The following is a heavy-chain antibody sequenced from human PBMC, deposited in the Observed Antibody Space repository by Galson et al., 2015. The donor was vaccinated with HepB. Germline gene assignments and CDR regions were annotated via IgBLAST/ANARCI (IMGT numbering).Heavy chain of an antibody. CDR1: GFTFNNYW. J-gene: IGHJ5*02. CDR3: ALGVGWTIDH. Sequence: SLRLSCAGSGFTFNNYWMNWVRQAPGKGLEWLAIIKEDGSEALYGDSVRGRFTISKDIAKTSVHLQMSTLRDEETAVYYCALGVGWTIDHRGQGTLVSVSS. V-gene: IGHV3-7*01. CDR2: IKEDGSEA. D-gene: IGHD3-10*01.